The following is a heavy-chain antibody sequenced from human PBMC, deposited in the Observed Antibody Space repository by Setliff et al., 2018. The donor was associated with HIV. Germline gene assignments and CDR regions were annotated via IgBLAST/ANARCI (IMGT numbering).Heavy chain of an antibody. CDR2: INTNTGSP. Sequence: GASVQVSCKASGYTFNNYALYRVRQAPGQGFEWMGWINTNTGSPTYAQGFTRRFVFSLDPSVRTAYLQITGLKAEDTAVYYCARGGDRMQIWSRFPFDIWGQGTMVT. D-gene: IGHD3-10*01. CDR1: GYTFNNYA. V-gene: IGHV7-4-1*02. CDR3: ARGGDRMQIWSRFPFDI. J-gene: IGHJ3*02.